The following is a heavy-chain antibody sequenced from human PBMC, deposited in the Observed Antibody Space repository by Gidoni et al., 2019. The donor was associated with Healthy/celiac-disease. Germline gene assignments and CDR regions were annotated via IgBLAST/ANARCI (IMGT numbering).Heavy chain of an antibody. V-gene: IGHV4-34*01. CDR3: ARVGRRWLQLHNWFDP. Sequence: QVQLQQWGAGLLKPSETLSLTCAVYGGSFSGYYWSWIRQPPGKGLEWIGEINHSGSTNYNPSLKSRVTISVDTSKNQFSLKLSSVTAADTAVYYCARVGRRWLQLHNWFDPWGQGTLVTVSS. D-gene: IGHD5-12*01. J-gene: IGHJ5*02. CDR2: INHSGST. CDR1: GGSFSGYY.